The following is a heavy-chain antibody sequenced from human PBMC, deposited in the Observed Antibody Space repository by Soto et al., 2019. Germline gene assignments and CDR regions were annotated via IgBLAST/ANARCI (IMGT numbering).Heavy chain of an antibody. Sequence: PGGSLRLSCAVSGFSFGNYWMSWVRQAPGKGLEWLASIKGDGSERYYLDSMKGRFTISRDNAKDSLSLQMNSLRGEDTAFYYCARDVGPVTIFGEALSGYFDFWGQGTLVTVSS. D-gene: IGHD3-3*01. CDR3: ARDVGPVTIFGEALSGYFDF. CDR2: IKGDGSER. CDR1: GFSFGNYW. J-gene: IGHJ4*02. V-gene: IGHV3-7*03.